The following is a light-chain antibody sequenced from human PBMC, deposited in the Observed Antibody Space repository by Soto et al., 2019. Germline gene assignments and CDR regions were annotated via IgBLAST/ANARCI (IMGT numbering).Light chain of an antibody. CDR3: AAWDDSLSGVYV. V-gene: IGLV1-47*01. J-gene: IGLJ1*01. CDR2: RNN. Sequence: QSVLTQPPSASGTPGQRVTISCSGSSSNIGSNYVYWYQQLPGTAPKLLIYRNNQRPSGVPDRFSGSKSGTSASLAISGLRSEDEADYYCAAWDDSLSGVYVFGTGTMVTVL. CDR1: SSNIGSNY.